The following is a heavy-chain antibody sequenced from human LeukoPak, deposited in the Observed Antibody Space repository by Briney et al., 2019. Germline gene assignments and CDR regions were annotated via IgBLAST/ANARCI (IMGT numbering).Heavy chain of an antibody. CDR3: ARDDGIVGATAYFDY. D-gene: IGHD1-26*01. J-gene: IGHJ4*02. V-gene: IGHV3-30-3*01. Sequence: GGSLRLSCAASGFTFSSYAMHWVRQAPGKGLEWVAVISYDGSNKYYADSVKGRFTISRDNSKNTLYLQMNSLRAEDTAVYYCARDDGIVGATAYFDYWGQGTLVTVSS. CDR1: GFTFSSYA. CDR2: ISYDGSNK.